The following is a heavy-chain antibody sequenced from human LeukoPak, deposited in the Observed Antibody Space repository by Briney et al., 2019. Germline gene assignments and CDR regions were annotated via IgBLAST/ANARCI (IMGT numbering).Heavy chain of an antibody. D-gene: IGHD2-21*01. J-gene: IGHJ4*02. CDR3: ARDERSIQFNY. Sequence: GRSLRLSCAASGFTFSSYAMSWVRQAPGKGLEWVSAISGSGGSTYYADSVKGRFTISRDNSKNTLYLQMNSLRAEDTAIYYCARDERSIQFNYWGQGTLVTVSS. V-gene: IGHV3-23*01. CDR1: GFTFSSYA. CDR2: ISGSGGST.